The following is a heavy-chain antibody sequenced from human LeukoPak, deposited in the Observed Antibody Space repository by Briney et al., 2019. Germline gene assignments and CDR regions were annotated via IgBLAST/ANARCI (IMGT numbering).Heavy chain of an antibody. Sequence: GGSLRLSCAASGFTFSNYEMHWVRQAPGKGLEWVSYISSSGSDIYYADSVKGRFTISRDNAKNSLYLHMNSLRAEDAAVYYCARDYGGSSPFDYWGQGTLVTVSS. J-gene: IGHJ4*02. CDR2: ISSSGSDI. V-gene: IGHV3-48*03. CDR1: GFTFSNYE. D-gene: IGHD4-23*01. CDR3: ARDYGGSSPFDY.